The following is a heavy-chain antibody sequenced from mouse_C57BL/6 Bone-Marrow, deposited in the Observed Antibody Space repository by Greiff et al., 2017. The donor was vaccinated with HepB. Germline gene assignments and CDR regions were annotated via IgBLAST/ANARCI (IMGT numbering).Heavy chain of an antibody. CDR2: FHPYNDDT. CDR1: GYTFTTYP. J-gene: IGHJ4*01. V-gene: IGHV1-47*01. Sequence: QVQLQQSGAELVKPGASVKMSCKASGYTFTTYPIEWMKQNHGKSLEWIGNFHPYNDDTKYNEKFKGKATLTVEKSSSTVYLELSRLTSDDSAVYYCARSSYYGSSYNYAMDYWGQGTSVTVSS. CDR3: ARSSYYGSSYNYAMDY. D-gene: IGHD1-1*01.